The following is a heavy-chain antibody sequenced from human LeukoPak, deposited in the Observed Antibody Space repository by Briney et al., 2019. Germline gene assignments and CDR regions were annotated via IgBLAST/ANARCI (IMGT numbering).Heavy chain of an antibody. CDR2: IKQDGSEK. CDR1: GFTFSSYW. D-gene: IGHD5-18*01. V-gene: IGHV3-7*01. Sequence: PGGSLRLSCAASGFTFSSYWMSWVRQAPGKGLEWVANIKQDGSEKYYVDSVKGRFTISRDNAKNSLYLQMNSLRAEDTAAYYCAREGQLWVTGYYYYMDVWGKGTTVTVSS. CDR3: AREGQLWVTGYYYYMDV. J-gene: IGHJ6*03.